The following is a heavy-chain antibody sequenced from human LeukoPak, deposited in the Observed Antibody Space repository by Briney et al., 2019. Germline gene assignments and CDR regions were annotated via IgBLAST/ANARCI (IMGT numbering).Heavy chain of an antibody. CDR2: IRYDGSNK. V-gene: IGHV3-30*02. Sequence: GGSLRLSCAASGFTFSSYGMHWVRQAPGKGLEWVAFIRYDGSNKYYADSVKGRFTISRDNSKNMLYLQMNSLRAEDTAVYYCAKDPRGYSYGPPDYWGQGTLVTVSS. J-gene: IGHJ4*02. D-gene: IGHD5-18*01. CDR1: GFTFSSYG. CDR3: AKDPRGYSYGPPDY.